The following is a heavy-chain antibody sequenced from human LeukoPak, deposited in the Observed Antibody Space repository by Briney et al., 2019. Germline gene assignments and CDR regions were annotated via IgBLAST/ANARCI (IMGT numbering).Heavy chain of an antibody. V-gene: IGHV4-4*09. CDR3: TKRQGPTSGSYDYFDP. CDR2: IHSSGYT. J-gene: IGHJ5*02. CDR1: GGFISGYY. Sequence: PSETLSLTCTVSGGFISGYYWSWIRQPPGQGLEWIAYIHSSGYTNYNPSLKSRVTISVDTSKNQFPLKVTSVTAADTAMYYCTKRQGPTSGSYDYFDPWGQGTLVTVSS. D-gene: IGHD1-26*01.